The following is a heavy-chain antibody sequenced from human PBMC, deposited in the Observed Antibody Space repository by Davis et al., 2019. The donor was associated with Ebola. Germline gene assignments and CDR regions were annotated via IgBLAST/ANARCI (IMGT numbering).Heavy chain of an antibody. Sequence: ASVKVSCKASGYTFTGYYMHWVRQAPGQGLEWMGWINPNSGGTNYAQKFQGWVTMTRDTSISTAYMELSRLRSDDTAVYYCARGRCSSTSCFSYYYYGMDVWGQGTTVTVSS. CDR3: ARGRCSSTSCFSYYYYGMDV. CDR1: GYTFTGYY. D-gene: IGHD2-2*01. CDR2: INPNSGGT. J-gene: IGHJ6*02. V-gene: IGHV1-2*04.